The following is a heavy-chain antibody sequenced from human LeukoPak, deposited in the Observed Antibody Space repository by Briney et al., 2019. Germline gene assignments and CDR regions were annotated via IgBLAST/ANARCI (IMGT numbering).Heavy chain of an antibody. Sequence: GGSLRLSCSVSGFIFSTYGMNWVRQAPGKGLEWVSAITSGSSYIYYADSVKGRFTISRDDATNSLYLQMNSLRVEDTAVYYCARALGSDYISSFDYWGQGTLVTVSS. CDR3: ARALGSDYISSFDY. J-gene: IGHJ4*02. CDR2: ITSGSSYI. V-gene: IGHV3-21*01. D-gene: IGHD3-10*01. CDR1: GFIFSTYG.